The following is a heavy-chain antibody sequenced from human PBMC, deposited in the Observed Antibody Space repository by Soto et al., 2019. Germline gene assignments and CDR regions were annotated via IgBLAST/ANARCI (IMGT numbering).Heavy chain of an antibody. D-gene: IGHD3-3*01. CDR2: ISAYNGNT. CDR3: AKGTYDWIFGVVIPPEDAFDI. J-gene: IGHJ3*02. V-gene: IGHV1-18*01. Sequence: QVQLVQSGAEVKKPGASVKVSCKASGHTFTSYGISWVRQAPGQGLEWMGWISAYNGNTNYAQKLQGRVTMTTDTSTSTAYMELRSLRSDDTAVYYCAKGTYDWIFGVVIPPEDAFDIWGQGTMVTVSS. CDR1: GHTFTSYG.